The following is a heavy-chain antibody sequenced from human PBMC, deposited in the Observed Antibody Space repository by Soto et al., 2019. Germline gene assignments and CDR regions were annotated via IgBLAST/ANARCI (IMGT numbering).Heavy chain of an antibody. V-gene: IGHV4-59*12. D-gene: IGHD3-9*01. J-gene: IGHJ5*02. Sequence: SETLSLTCTVSGGSISSYYWSWIRQPPGKGLEWIGYIYYSGSTNYNPSLKSRVTISVDTSKNQFSLKLTSVTAADTAVYYCARDDRSLTGLNWIDPWGQGTLVTVSS. CDR1: GGSISSYY. CDR2: IYYSGST. CDR3: ARDDRSLTGLNWIDP.